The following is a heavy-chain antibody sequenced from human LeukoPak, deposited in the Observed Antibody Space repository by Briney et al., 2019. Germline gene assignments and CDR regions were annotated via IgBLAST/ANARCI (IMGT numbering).Heavy chain of an antibody. CDR3: AREMCSGGSCYSSYYYGMDV. J-gene: IGHJ6*02. CDR1: GDSFSSNSAA. Sequence: SQTLSLTCAISGDSFSSNSAAWDWIRQSPSRCLEWLLRTYYRSKWYNDYAVSVKSRITINPDTSKNQLSLQLNSVTPEDTAVYYCAREMCSGGSCYSSYYYGMDVWGQGTTVTVSS. D-gene: IGHD2-15*01. CDR2: TYYRSKWYN. V-gene: IGHV6-1*01.